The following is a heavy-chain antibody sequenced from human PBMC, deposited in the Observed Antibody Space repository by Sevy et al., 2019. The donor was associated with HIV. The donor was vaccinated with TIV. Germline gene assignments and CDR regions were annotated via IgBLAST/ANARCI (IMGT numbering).Heavy chain of an antibody. CDR3: ARSGYDPSGYYYGNWFDP. D-gene: IGHD3-22*01. Sequence: GGSLRLSCAASGFTFSTYWMSWDRQAPGKGLEWVANIKQDGTEKFYVDSVKGRFTISRDNAKNSLYLQMNSLRAEDTAVYYCARSGYDPSGYYYGNWFDPWGQGTLVTVSS. CDR1: GFTFSTYW. J-gene: IGHJ5*02. CDR2: IKQDGTEK. V-gene: IGHV3-7*01.